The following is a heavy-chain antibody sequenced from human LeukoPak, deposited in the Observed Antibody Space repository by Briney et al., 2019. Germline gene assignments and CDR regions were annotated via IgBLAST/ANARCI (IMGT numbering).Heavy chain of an antibody. CDR3: SRELSGTTSYYFDF. D-gene: IGHD1-7*01. Sequence: GGTLRLSCAASGFTFSSYEMNWVRQAPGKGGEWVSYISTSGNTRYYADSVKGRFPISTDNANNSLYLHMHSLRVEDTAVYYCSRELSGTTSYYFDFWGQGTLVTVSS. CDR2: ISTSGNTR. CDR1: GFTFSSYE. V-gene: IGHV3-48*03. J-gene: IGHJ4*02.